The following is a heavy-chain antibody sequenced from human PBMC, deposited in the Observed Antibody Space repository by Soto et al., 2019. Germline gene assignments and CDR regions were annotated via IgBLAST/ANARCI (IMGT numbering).Heavy chain of an antibody. CDR2: ISSSSSYT. J-gene: IGHJ4*02. V-gene: IGHV3-11*06. Sequence: LRLSCAASGFTFSDYYMSWIRQAPGKELEWVSYISSSSSYTNYADSVKGRFTISRDNAKNSLYLQMNSLRAEDTAVYYCARMKYCSSTSCSSSLVGDNFDYWGQGTLVTVYS. CDR3: ARMKYCSSTSCSSSLVGDNFDY. CDR1: GFTFSDYY. D-gene: IGHD2-2*01.